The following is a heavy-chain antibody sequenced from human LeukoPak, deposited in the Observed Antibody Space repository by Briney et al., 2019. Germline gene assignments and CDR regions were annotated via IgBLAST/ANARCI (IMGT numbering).Heavy chain of an antibody. CDR2: INPSGGST. D-gene: IGHD1-26*01. CDR1: GYTFTGYY. CDR3: ARERGGGSYWRGHSDWFDP. V-gene: IGHV1-46*01. J-gene: IGHJ5*02. Sequence: ASVKVSCKASGYTFTGYYMHWVRQAPGQGLEWMGIINPSGGSTSYAQKFQGRVTMTRDVSTSTVCMELSSLRSEDTAVYYCARERGGGSYWRGHSDWFDPWGQGTLVTVSS.